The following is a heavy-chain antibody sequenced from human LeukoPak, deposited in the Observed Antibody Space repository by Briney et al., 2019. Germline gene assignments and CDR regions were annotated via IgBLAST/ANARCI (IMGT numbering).Heavy chain of an antibody. D-gene: IGHD6-19*01. CDR3: AREPYSSGWYDY. Sequence: PGRSLRLSCAASGFTFSSYGMHWVRQAPGKGLEWVAVIWYDGSNKYYADSVKGRFTISRDNSKNTLYLQMNSLRAEDTAVYYCAREPYSSGWYDYWGQGTLVTVSS. CDR1: GFTFSSYG. CDR2: IWYDGSNK. V-gene: IGHV3-33*01. J-gene: IGHJ4*02.